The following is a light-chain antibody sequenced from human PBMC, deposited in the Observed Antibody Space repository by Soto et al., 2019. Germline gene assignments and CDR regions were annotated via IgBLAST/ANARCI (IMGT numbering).Light chain of an antibody. CDR3: QQLNSYVFA. CDR1: QDVSRY. J-gene: IGKJ3*01. Sequence: DIQLTQSPSFLSASVGDRVTITCRASQDVSRYLAWYQQKPGKAPNLLIYAASTLRSGVPSRFSGSGSETEFTLTISSLQPEDFATEYCQQLNSYVFAFGPGTKVDIK. V-gene: IGKV1-9*01. CDR2: AAS.